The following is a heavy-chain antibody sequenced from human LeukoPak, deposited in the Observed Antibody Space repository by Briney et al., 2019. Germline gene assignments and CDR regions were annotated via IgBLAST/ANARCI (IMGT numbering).Heavy chain of an antibody. CDR1: GFTFSSYW. CDR2: IKQDGSEK. D-gene: IGHD2-15*01. J-gene: IGHJ5*02. Sequence: GGSLRLSCAASGFTFSSYWMSWVRQAPGKGLEWVANIKQDGSEKYYVDSVKGRFTISRDNAKNSLYLQMNSLRAEDTAVYYCARAHLIFFSGRSCYSGWFDPRGQGRLVSVS. V-gene: IGHV3-7*01. CDR3: ARAHLIFFSGRSCYSGWFDP.